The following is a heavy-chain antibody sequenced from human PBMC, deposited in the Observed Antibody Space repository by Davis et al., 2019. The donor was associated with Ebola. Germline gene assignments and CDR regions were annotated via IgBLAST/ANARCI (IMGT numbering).Heavy chain of an antibody. CDR3: ARGFLRDGFDI. V-gene: IGHV6-1*01. CDR2: TYYASNEWYH. J-gene: IGHJ3*02. Sequence: HSQTLSLACAISGDSVPSSGWNWIRQSPSRGLEWLGRTYYASNEWYHHYALSVESRITINLDTSKDQFSLQLKFVTPEDTAVYYCARGFLRDGFDIWGQGTMITVPS. D-gene: IGHD3-3*01. CDR1: GDSVPSSG.